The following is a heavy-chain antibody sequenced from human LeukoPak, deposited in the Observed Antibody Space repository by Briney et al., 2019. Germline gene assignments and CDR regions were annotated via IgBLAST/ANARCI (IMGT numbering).Heavy chain of an antibody. J-gene: IGHJ3*02. Sequence: SVKVSCKASGGTFSSYAIIWVRQAPGQGLEWMGGIIPIFGTANYAQKFQGRVTITTDESTSTAYMELSSLRSEDTAVYYCARGATTLDAFDIWGQGTMVTVSS. D-gene: IGHD1-1*01. CDR2: IIPIFGTA. CDR1: GGTFSSYA. V-gene: IGHV1-69*05. CDR3: ARGATTLDAFDI.